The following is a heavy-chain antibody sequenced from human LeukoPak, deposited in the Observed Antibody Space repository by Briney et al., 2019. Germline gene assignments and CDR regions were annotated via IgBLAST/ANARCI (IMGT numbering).Heavy chain of an antibody. CDR1: GGSFSGYY. CDR3: ARAPQNFRGYYYYYYGMDV. Sequence: SETLSLTCAVYGGSFSGYYWSWIRQPPGKGLEWIGEINHSGSTNYNPSLKNRVTISVDTSKNQFSLKLSSVTAADTAVYYCARAPQNFRGYYYYYYGMDVWGQGTTVTVSS. D-gene: IGHD2-15*01. J-gene: IGHJ6*02. V-gene: IGHV4-34*01. CDR2: INHSGST.